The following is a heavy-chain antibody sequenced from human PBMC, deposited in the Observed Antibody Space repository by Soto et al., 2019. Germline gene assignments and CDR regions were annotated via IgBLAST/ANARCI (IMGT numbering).Heavy chain of an antibody. J-gene: IGHJ3*02. V-gene: IGHV3-21*01. D-gene: IGHD3-22*01. CDR2: ISSSSSYI. CDR3: ARDRNYDSSGPKIPDAFDI. Sequence: EVQLVESGGGLVKPGGSLRLSCAASGFTFSSYSMNWVRQAPGKGLEWVSSISSSSSYIYYADSVKGRFTISRDNAKNSLYLQMNSLRAEDTAVYYCARDRNYDSSGPKIPDAFDIWGQGNMVTVSS. CDR1: GFTFSSYS.